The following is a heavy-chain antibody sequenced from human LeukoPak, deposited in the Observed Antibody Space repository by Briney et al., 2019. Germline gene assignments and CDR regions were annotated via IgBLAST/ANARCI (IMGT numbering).Heavy chain of an antibody. V-gene: IGHV4-30-2*01. CDR3: ARHHSGWHHLDY. Sequence: PSETLSLACAVSGGSISSGGYSWSWIRQPPGKGLEWIGYIYHSGSTYYNPSLKSRVTISVDRSKNQFSLKLSSVTAADTAVYYCARHHSGWHHLDYWGQGTLVTVSS. D-gene: IGHD6-19*01. CDR1: GGSISSGGYS. J-gene: IGHJ4*02. CDR2: IYHSGST.